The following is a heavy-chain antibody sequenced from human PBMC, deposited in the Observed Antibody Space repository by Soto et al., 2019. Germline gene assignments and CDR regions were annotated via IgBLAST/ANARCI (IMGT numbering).Heavy chain of an antibody. D-gene: IGHD2-8*01. J-gene: IGHJ1*01. CDR3: ARAPILGYCTNGVFPPGLCFQH. V-gene: IGHV4-59*01. Sequence: SETLSLTCTVSGGSISSYYWSWIRQPPGKGLEWIGYIYYSGSTNYNTSLKSRVTISVDTSKNQFSLKLSSVTAAVTAVYYCARAPILGYCTNGVFPPGLCFQHWGQGTLVTVSS. CDR1: GGSISSYY. CDR2: IYYSGST.